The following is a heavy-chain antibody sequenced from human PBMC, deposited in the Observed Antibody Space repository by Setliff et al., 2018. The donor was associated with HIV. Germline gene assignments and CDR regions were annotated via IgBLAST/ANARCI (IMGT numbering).Heavy chain of an antibody. CDR3: ASLDGSESPYIYYYYTDV. CDR1: GGSFSEYY. V-gene: IGHV4-34*01. CDR2: INYRGNT. D-gene: IGHD3-10*01. Sequence: PSETLSLTCAVYGGSFSEYYWSWIRQSPGKGLEWIGEINYRGNTYYNPSLKSRAAISVDTSKNQISLKLSSVTAADTAVYYCASLDGSESPYIYYYYTDVWGKGTAVTVSS. J-gene: IGHJ6*03.